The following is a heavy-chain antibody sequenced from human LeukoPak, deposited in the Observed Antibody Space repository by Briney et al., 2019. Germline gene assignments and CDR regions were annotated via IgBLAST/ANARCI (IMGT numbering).Heavy chain of an antibody. Sequence: PGGSLRLSCAASGCTFSSCWMSWVRKAPGKGLGRVANIKEDGSEKYYVASVKGRFTIPRDNAKTSLYLQMNGPRVEDTAVYYCAGLGGTVTWDYWGQGTLVTVSS. CDR3: AGLGGTVTWDY. CDR2: IKEDGSEK. V-gene: IGHV3-7*01. CDR1: GCTFSSCW. J-gene: IGHJ4*02. D-gene: IGHD4-17*01.